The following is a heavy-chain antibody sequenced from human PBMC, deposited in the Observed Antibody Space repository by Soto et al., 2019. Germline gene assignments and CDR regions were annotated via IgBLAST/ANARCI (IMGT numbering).Heavy chain of an antibody. CDR2: VFYDGSKQ. Sequence: QVQLVESGGGVVQPGRSLRLSCAASGFIFNSYVMNWVRQAPGKGLEWVAAVFYDGSKQYYADSVKGRFTISRDSSRNTVYLQMDSLRAEDTAVYYCARHMITFGGVMVERDAFEIWGQGTMVTVSS. CDR1: GFIFNSYV. CDR3: ARHMITFGGVMVERDAFEI. D-gene: IGHD3-16*02. V-gene: IGHV3-30-3*01. J-gene: IGHJ3*02.